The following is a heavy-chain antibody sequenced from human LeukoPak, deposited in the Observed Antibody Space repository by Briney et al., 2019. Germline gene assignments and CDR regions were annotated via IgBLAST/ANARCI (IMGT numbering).Heavy chain of an antibody. CDR2: INPNSGGT. CDR3: ARDTDDILTGYYLKWFDP. D-gene: IGHD3-9*01. J-gene: IGHJ5*02. V-gene: IGHV1-2*02. Sequence: GASVKVSCKASGYTFTSYYILWVRQAPGQGLEWMGWINPNSGGTNYAQKFQGRVTMTRDTSISTAYMELSRLRSDDTAVYYCARDTDDILTGYYLKWFDPWGQGTLVTVSS. CDR1: GYTFTSYY.